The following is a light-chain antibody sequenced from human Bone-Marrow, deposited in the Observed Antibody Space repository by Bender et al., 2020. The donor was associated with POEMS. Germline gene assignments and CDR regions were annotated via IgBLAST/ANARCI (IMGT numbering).Light chain of an antibody. J-gene: IGLJ2*01. CDR3: QSYDDSLRGVV. CDR1: SSNTGAGYD. CDR2: ATN. Sequence: QSVLTQPPSVSGASGQRVTIFCTGSSSNTGAGYDVHWYQHLPGAAPKLLIFATNKRPSGVPDRFSGCSSGIAASLAITGLQAEDEADYYCQSYDDSLRGVVFGGGTKLTVL. V-gene: IGLV1-40*01.